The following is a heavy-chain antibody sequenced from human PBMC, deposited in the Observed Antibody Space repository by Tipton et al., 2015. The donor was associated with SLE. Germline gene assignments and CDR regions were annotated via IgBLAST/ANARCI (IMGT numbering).Heavy chain of an antibody. J-gene: IGHJ5*02. CDR1: GGSITNNNYY. D-gene: IGHD2-2*01. CDR2: IHHSGST. Sequence: PGLVKPSETLSLTCTVRGGSITNNNYYWGWVRQAPGKGLEWIGSIHHSGSTYYSPSLKTRVIISLDTSKSQVSLRLTSLTAADTAMYYCARDRAICTTRTCYGENWLDPWGQGTLVAVS. CDR3: ARDRAICTTRTCYGENWLDP. V-gene: IGHV4-39*07.